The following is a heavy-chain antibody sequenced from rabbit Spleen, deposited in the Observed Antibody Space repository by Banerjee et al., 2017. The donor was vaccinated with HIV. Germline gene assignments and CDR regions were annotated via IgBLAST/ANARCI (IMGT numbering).Heavy chain of an antibody. CDR3: ARAVYGDSVYYMDL. CDR2: IAAGSTGNT. CDR1: GFSFSSSYW. D-gene: IGHD1-1*01. Sequence: QSLEESGGDLVKPGTSLTLTCTASGFSFSSSYWICWVRQAPGKGLEWIACIAAGSTGNTYYASWAKGRFTISKTSSTTVTLQMTSLTAADTATYFSARAVYGDSVYYMDLWGQGTLVTVS. J-gene: IGHJ4*01. V-gene: IGHV1S40*01.